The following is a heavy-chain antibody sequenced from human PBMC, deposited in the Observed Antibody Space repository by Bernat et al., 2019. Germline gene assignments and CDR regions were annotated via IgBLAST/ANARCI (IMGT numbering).Heavy chain of an antibody. J-gene: IGHJ3*02. CDR2: ISYDGSNK. CDR3: ARDLDAFDI. Sequence: QVQLVESGGGVVQPGRSLRLSCAASGFTFSSYAMHWVRQAPGKGLEWVAVISYDGSNKYYADSVKGRFTISRDNSKHTLYLQMNSLRAEDTAVYYCARDLDAFDIWGQGTMVTVSS. V-gene: IGHV3-30-3*01. CDR1: GFTFSSYA.